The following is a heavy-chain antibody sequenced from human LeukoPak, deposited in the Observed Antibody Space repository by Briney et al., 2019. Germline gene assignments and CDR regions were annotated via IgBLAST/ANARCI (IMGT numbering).Heavy chain of an antibody. CDR3: AKAAEWLRSPFDY. J-gene: IGHJ4*02. V-gene: IGHV3-30*02. Sequence: GGSLRLSCAASGFTFSTHGLHWVRQAPGKGLEWVTFIRYDGNYKYYADSVKGRFTISRDNSKNTLYLQMNSLRADDTAVYYCAKAAEWLRSPFDYWGQGTLVTVSS. D-gene: IGHD5-12*01. CDR2: IRYDGNYK. CDR1: GFTFSTHG.